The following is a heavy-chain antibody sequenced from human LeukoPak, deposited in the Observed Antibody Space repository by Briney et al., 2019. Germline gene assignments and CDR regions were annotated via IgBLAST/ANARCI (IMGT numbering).Heavy chain of an antibody. CDR3: ARAPASTWGSGSYAFEY. CDR2: ISAESGGT. CDR1: DLSFTVYY. J-gene: IGHJ4*02. Sequence: ASVKVSCKASDLSFTVYYIHWVRQAPGQGPGWMGGISAESGGTKYAQKFQGSATMSRDTPIRTVYMDLTRLTSADSAVYYCARAPASTWGSGSYAFEYWGQGSLVTVS. V-gene: IGHV1-2*02. D-gene: IGHD3-10*01.